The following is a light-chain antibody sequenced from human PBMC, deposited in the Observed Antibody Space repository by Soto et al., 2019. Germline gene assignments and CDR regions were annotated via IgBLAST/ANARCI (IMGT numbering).Light chain of an antibody. CDR3: QPYDNLPST. V-gene: IGKV1-33*01. Sequence: DIQMTQSPSSLSASVGDRVTITCQASQDISNYLNWYQQKPGKAPKLLIYDASNLETGVPSRFSESGSVTDFTVDISSLQPEDIATYYCQPYDNLPSTFAGGTKLEIK. J-gene: IGKJ4*01. CDR1: QDISNY. CDR2: DAS.